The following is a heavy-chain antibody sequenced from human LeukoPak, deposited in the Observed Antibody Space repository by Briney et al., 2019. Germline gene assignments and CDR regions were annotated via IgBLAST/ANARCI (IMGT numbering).Heavy chain of an antibody. CDR2: IYYSGST. D-gene: IGHD2-15*01. J-gene: IGHJ1*01. CDR3: ATTWAASGAQYFQH. V-gene: IGHV4-59*01. CDR1: GGSMRSYY. Sequence: KPSETLSLTCTVSGGSMRSYYWSWIRQPPGKGLEWIGYIYYSGSTNYNPSLKSRVSISVDTSKNQFSLNLRSVTAADTAVYYCATTWAASGAQYFQHWGQGTLVTVSS.